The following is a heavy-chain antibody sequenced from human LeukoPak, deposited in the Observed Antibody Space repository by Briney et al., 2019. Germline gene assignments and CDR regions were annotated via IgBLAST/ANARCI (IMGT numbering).Heavy chain of an antibody. CDR3: AREIVGASWGYYYYYMDV. CDR1: GFTFRNYA. J-gene: IGHJ6*03. CDR2: ISSSSGYI. Sequence: PGGSLRLSCTATGFTFRNYARAWVRQPPGKGLEWVSSISSSSGYIYYADSVKGRFTISRDNSKNSVYLQMNSLRAEDTAVYYCAREIVGASWGYYYYYMDVWGKGTTVTVS. V-gene: IGHV3-21*01. D-gene: IGHD1-26*01.